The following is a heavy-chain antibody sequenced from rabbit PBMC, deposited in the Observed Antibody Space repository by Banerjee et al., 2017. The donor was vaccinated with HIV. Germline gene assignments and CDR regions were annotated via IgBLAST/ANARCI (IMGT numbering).Heavy chain of an antibody. CDR1: GFSFSSYY. V-gene: IGHV1S40*01. J-gene: IGHJ4*01. Sequence: QSLEESGGGLVQPEGSLTLTCTASGFSFSSYYMCWVRQAPGKGLEWIGCIYAGSSGNTYSASWAKGRFTISKTSSTTVTLQMASLTAADTATYFCARDYAGGNSYGYYFNLWGPGTLSPS. CDR3: ARDYAGGNSYGYYFNL. CDR2: IYAGSSGNT. D-gene: IGHD4-2*01.